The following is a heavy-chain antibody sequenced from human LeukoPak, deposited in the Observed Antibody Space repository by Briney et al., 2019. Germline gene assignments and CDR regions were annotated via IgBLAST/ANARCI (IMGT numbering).Heavy chain of an antibody. CDR3: ARDNLAGRGYYYGMDV. CDR1: GFTFSSYW. J-gene: IGHJ6*02. V-gene: IGHV3-7*01. Sequence: GGSLRLSCAAFGFTFSSYWMSWVRQAPGKGLEWVANIKQDGSEKYYVDSVKGRFTISRDNAKNSLYLQMNSLRAEDTAVYYCARDNLAGRGYYYGMDVWGQGTTVTVSS. CDR2: IKQDGSEK.